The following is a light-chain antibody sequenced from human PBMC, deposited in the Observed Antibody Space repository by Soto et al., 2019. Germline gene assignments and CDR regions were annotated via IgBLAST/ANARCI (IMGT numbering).Light chain of an antibody. CDR2: DAS. CDR3: QQYDNLLT. J-gene: IGKJ4*01. V-gene: IGKV1-33*01. Sequence: DIQMTQSPSSLSASVGDRVTITCQASQDISNYLNWYQQKPGKAPKLLIYDASNLETGVPSRLSGSGSGTHFTFTTSSLQPEDIATYYCQQYDNLLTFGGGTKVDIK. CDR1: QDISNY.